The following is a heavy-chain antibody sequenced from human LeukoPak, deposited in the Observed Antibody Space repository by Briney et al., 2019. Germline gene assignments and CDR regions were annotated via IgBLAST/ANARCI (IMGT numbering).Heavy chain of an antibody. CDR3: ARDYGDHRVDY. V-gene: IGHV4-39*06. CDR1: GGSISSYY. CDR2: IHYSGKT. J-gene: IGHJ4*02. D-gene: IGHD4-17*01. Sequence: PSETLSLTCTVSGGSISSYYWSWIRQPPGKGLEWIGTIHYSGKTYYNPSLKSRITISIDTSKKQFALKLSSVTAADTAVYYCARDYGDHRVDYWGRGTLVTVSS.